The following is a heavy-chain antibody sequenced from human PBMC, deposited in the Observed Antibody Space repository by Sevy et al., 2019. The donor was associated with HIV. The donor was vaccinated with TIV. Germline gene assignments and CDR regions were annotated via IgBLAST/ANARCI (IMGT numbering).Heavy chain of an antibody. CDR1: GFTFSTHA. J-gene: IGHJ4*02. Sequence: GGSLRLSCAASGFTFSTHAMHWVRQAPGKGLEWVAIISYDGNIEYYPDSVKGRFTISRDDSKNTLYLQMNSLRSEDTALYYCARDLRYESTGHLPLFDNRGQGTLVTVSS. CDR3: ARDLRYESTGHLPLFDN. D-gene: IGHD3-22*01. V-gene: IGHV3-30-3*01. CDR2: ISYDGNIE.